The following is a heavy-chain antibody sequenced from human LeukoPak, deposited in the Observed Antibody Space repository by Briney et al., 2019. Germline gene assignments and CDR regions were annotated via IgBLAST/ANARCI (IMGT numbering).Heavy chain of an antibody. Sequence: GGSLRLSCAASGFTFRNYVMNWVRQAPGKGLEWVSVISDSGGNTYYADSVTGRFTISRDNSKNTLYLQMNSLRAEDTAIYYCAERLYGSPGGFDIWGQGTMVTVSS. D-gene: IGHD3-10*01. CDR3: AERLYGSPGGFDI. CDR2: ISDSGGNT. V-gene: IGHV3-23*01. J-gene: IGHJ3*02. CDR1: GFTFRNYV.